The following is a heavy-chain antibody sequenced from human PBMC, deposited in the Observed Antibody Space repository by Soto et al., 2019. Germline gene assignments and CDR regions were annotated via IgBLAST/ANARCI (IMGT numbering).Heavy chain of an antibody. D-gene: IGHD3-3*01. V-gene: IGHV4-39*01. CDR3: ARLPPWGGYYTGLTGFDY. CDR2: IYYSGST. J-gene: IGHJ4*02. CDR1: GGSINSSSYF. Sequence: SETLSLTCTVSGGSINSSSYFWGWIRQPPGTGLEWIGSIYYSGSTSYNPSLNSRVTMSIDTSKNQFSLKLSSVTAADSAVYYCARLPPWGGYYTGLTGFDYWGQGTLVTVSS.